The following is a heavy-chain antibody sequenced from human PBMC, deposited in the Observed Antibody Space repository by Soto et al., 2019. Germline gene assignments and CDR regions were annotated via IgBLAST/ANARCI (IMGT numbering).Heavy chain of an antibody. CDR3: ASVNVTLDL. Sequence: SSETLSLTCTVSGGSINTYNLFWAWVRQPPGKGLEWIASIHYGGNAYYSPSLTTRATISRDTSKNRVSLELRSVTAADTAVYYCASVNVTLDLWGLGILVTVS. J-gene: IGHJ4*02. CDR2: IHYGGNA. D-gene: IGHD2-21*02. CDR1: GGSINTYNLF. V-gene: IGHV4-39*01.